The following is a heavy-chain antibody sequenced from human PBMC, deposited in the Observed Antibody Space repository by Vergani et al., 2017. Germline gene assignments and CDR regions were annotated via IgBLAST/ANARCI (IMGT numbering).Heavy chain of an antibody. J-gene: IGHJ4*02. Sequence: DVHLAESGGGFFQPGGSLRLSCSASGFTFSTYDMHWVRQATGKGLEWVSAIGTSDDTYYAGSVLGRFTISRENAKSSLYLQMNSLTAADTAVYYCARALVSWGRGTLVTVSS. CDR1: GFTFSTYD. CDR3: ARALVS. V-gene: IGHV3-13*01. CDR2: IGTSDDT. D-gene: IGHD6-6*01.